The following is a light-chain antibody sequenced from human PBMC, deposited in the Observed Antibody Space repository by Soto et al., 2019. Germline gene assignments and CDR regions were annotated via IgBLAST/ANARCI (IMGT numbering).Light chain of an antibody. V-gene: IGLV2-18*02. Sequence: QSALTQPPSVSGSPGQSVAISCTGTSSDVGTYNRVSWYQQPPGTAPRLMIYDVSNRPSGVPDRFSGSKSGNTASLTISGLQAEDEADYYCSSYTSTSTYVFGTGTKLTGL. CDR2: DVS. CDR3: SSYTSTSTYV. J-gene: IGLJ1*01. CDR1: SSDVGTYNR.